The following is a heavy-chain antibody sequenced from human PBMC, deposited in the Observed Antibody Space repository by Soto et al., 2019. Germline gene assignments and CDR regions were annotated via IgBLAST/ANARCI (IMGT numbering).Heavy chain of an antibody. V-gene: IGHV2-5*02. CDR3: AHSMMFYAILTTFFDY. Sequence: QITLKETGPTLVQPTQTLTLTCTFAGFSLRTTGVGVGWIRQPPGKAPEWLALIYWDDDKRYSTSLGSRLTITKDTSKNQVVLTMTNMDPVDTATYYCAHSMMFYAILTTFFDYWGKGTLVTVTA. J-gene: IGHJ4*02. D-gene: IGHD3-9*01. CDR1: GFSLRTTGVG. CDR2: IYWDDDK.